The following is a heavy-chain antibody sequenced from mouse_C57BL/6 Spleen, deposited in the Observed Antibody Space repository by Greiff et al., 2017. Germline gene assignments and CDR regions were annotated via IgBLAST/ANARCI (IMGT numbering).Heavy chain of an antibody. CDR1: GYTFTSYT. CDR3: ARYRVYGYDEGYYFDY. CDR2: INPSSGYT. J-gene: IGHJ2*01. D-gene: IGHD2-2*01. Sequence: QVQLQQSGAELARPGASVKMSCKASGYTFTSYTMHWVKQRPGQGLEWIGYINPSSGYTKYNQKFKDKATLTADKSSSTAYMQLSSLTSEDSAVYYCARYRVYGYDEGYYFDYWGQGTTLTDSS. V-gene: IGHV1-4*01.